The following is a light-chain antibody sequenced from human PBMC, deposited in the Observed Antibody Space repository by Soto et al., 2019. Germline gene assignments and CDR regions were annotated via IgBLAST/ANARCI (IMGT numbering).Light chain of an antibody. CDR2: AAS. Sequence: IQMTQSPSSLSASVGDRVTITCRASQSISSYLNWYQQKPGKAPKLLIYAASSLQSGVPSRFSGSGSGTDFTLTISSLQPEAFATYYCQQSYSTLLLTFGGGTKVEIK. CDR1: QSISSY. CDR3: QQSYSTLLLT. J-gene: IGKJ4*01. V-gene: IGKV1-39*01.